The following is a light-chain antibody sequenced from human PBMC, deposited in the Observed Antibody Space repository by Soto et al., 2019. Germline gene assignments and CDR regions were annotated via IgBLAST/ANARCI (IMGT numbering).Light chain of an antibody. CDR3: AAWDDSLSGLV. Sequence: QSVLTQPPSASGTPGQRVTISCSGSSSNIETNTVDWYQHLPGTAPKVLIYSNNQRPSGVPDRFSGSKSGTSASLAISGLRSEDEADYYCAAWDDSLSGLVFGGGTKLTVL. CDR2: SNN. V-gene: IGLV1-47*02. CDR1: SSNIETNT. J-gene: IGLJ2*01.